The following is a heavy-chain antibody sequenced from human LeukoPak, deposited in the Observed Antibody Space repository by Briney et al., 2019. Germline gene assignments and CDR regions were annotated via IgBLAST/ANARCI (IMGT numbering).Heavy chain of an antibody. V-gene: IGHV3-23*01. CDR3: AKDRDGSGSFGTYYFDY. D-gene: IGHD3-10*01. J-gene: IGHJ4*02. CDR2: ISGSGGST. Sequence: GGSLRLSCAASGFTFSSYGMHWVRQAPGKGLEWVSAISGSGGSTYYADSVKGRFTISRDNSKNTLYLQMNSLRAEDTAVYYCAKDRDGSGSFGTYYFDYWGQGTLVTVSS. CDR1: GFTFSSYG.